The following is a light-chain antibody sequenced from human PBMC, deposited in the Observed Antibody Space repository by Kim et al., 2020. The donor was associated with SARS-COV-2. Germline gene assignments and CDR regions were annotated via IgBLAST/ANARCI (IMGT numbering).Light chain of an antibody. J-gene: IGKJ2*01. CDR2: AAS. CDR1: QSISTW. CDR3: QQYNRYPYT. Sequence: SASVGPRVTITCRASQSISTWLAWYQQKPGKAPKVLIYAASSLASGVPSSFSGTGSGTEFTLTNSSLQPDDFATYYCQQYNRYPYTFGQGTKLEI. V-gene: IGKV1-5*01.